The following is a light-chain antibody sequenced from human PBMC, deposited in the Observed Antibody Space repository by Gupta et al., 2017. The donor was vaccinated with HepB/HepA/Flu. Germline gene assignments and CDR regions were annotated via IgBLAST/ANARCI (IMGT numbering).Light chain of an antibody. CDR3: QHYGSSLFT. CDR2: GAS. J-gene: IGKJ5*01. Sequence: EAVLTQSPGTLSLSPGERVTLSCRASQTVSSTYLAWYQQKPGQAPRLLIYGASSRATGVPDRFSGSGSGTEFTLTISRLEPEDFAVYYCQHYGSSLFTFGQGTQLEIK. CDR1: QTVSSTY. V-gene: IGKV3-20*01.